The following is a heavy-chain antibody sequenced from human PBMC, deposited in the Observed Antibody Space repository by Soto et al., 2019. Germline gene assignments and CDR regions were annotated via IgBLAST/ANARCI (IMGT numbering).Heavy chain of an antibody. CDR3: ARAGELSSFDY. J-gene: IGHJ4*02. Sequence: ASVKVSCKASGGTFSSYTISWVRQAPGQGLEWMGRFILIFGLANYAQKFQGRVTFPADKSTSTAYMELSSLSFEDTAVYYCARAGELSSFDYWGQGTLVTVSS. D-gene: IGHD1-26*01. CDR2: FILIFGLA. V-gene: IGHV1-69*02. CDR1: GGTFSSYT.